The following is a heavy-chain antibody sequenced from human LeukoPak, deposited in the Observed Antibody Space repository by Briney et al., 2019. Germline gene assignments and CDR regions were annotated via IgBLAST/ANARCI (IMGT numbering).Heavy chain of an antibody. CDR2: IYYSGST. J-gene: IGHJ4*02. CDR3: AREVPPGYGGHSVYFDY. Sequence: SETLSLTCTVSGGSISSSSYDWGWIRQPPGKGLDWIGSIYYSGSTYYNPSLKSRVTISVDTSKNQFSLKLSSVTAADTAVYYCAREVPPGYGGHSVYFDYWDQGTLVTVSS. CDR1: GGSISSSSYD. V-gene: IGHV4-39*07. D-gene: IGHD4-23*01.